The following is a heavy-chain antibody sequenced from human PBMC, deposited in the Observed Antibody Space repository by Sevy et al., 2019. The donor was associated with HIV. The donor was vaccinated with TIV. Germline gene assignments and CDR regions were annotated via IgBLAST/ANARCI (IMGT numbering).Heavy chain of an antibody. J-gene: IGHJ3*01. D-gene: IGHD3-22*01. CDR1: GFSFDTYS. V-gene: IGHV3-21*06. CDR3: ARDDYDTTPCAFDV. CDR2: ISSGSSYI. Sequence: GGSLRLSCIASGFSFDTYSMNWVRQTPGQGLEWVSSISSGSSYIYYADSVKGRFTISRDNAKNSLSLEMNSLRVEDKAIYYCARDDYDTTPCAFDVWGQGTMVTVSS.